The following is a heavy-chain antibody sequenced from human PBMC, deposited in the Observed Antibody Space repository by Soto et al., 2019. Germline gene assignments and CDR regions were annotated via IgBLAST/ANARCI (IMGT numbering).Heavy chain of an antibody. Sequence: QVQLVQSGAEVKKPGASVKVSCKASGYTFSSYGISWVRQAPGQGLEWMGWISAYNGNTEYAQKVQGRVTMTTDTSTSTAYIELRSLRSDDTAVYYCVRDAGSSGWHWGFDYWGQGNLVTVFS. J-gene: IGHJ4*02. CDR2: ISAYNGNT. CDR1: GYTFSSYG. V-gene: IGHV1-18*01. CDR3: VRDAGSSGWHWGFDY. D-gene: IGHD6-19*01.